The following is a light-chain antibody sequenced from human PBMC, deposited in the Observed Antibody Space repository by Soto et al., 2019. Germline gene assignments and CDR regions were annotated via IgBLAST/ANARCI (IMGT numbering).Light chain of an antibody. V-gene: IGKV3-15*01. CDR2: DAS. J-gene: IGKJ1*01. Sequence: VMTQSPATLSVSPGERATLSCRASQSISNNLAWYQQRPGQAPRLLIYDASTRATGVPARFSGGGSGTDFTLTISGLQSEDFAVYYCQQYNNWPPRTFGQGTEVEIK. CDR3: QQYNNWPPRT. CDR1: QSISNN.